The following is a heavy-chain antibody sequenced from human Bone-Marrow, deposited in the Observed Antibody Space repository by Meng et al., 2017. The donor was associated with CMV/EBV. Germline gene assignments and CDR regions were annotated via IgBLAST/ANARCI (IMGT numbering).Heavy chain of an antibody. CDR1: GFTFSSYS. Sequence: GESLKISCAASGFTFSSYSMNWVRQAPGKGLEWVSSISSSSSYIYYADSVKGRFTISRDNAKNSLYLQMNSLRAEDTAVYYCAREGLVVVPAAIHGMAVWGQGPTVTGYS. V-gene: IGHV3-21*01. CDR2: ISSSSSYI. J-gene: IGHJ6*01. CDR3: AREGLVVVPAAIHGMAV. D-gene: IGHD2-2*01.